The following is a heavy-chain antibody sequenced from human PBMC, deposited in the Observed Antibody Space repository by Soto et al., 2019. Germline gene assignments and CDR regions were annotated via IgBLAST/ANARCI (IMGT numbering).Heavy chain of an antibody. Sequence: EVQLVESGGGLVQPGGSLRLSCAASGFTVSSNYMSWVRQAPGKGLEWVSVIYGGGSTYYADSVKGRFTISRHNSKNTLYLQTNSLGAEDTAVYYCARAPACGSSRAARFGYMDVWGKGTTVTVSS. J-gene: IGHJ6*03. CDR2: IYGGGST. CDR3: ARAPACGSSRAARFGYMDV. CDR1: GFTVSSNY. D-gene: IGHD6-13*01. V-gene: IGHV3-53*04.